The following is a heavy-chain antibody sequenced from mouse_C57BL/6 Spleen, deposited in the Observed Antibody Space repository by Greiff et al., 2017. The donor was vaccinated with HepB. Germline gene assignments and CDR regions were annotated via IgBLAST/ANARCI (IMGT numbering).Heavy chain of an antibody. V-gene: IGHV3-1*01. J-gene: IGHJ3*01. CDR3: ARGYYYGSSPWFAY. CDR1: GYSITSGYD. Sequence: EVQLQESGPGMVKPSQSLSLTCTVTGYSITSGYDWHWIRHFPGNKLEWMGYISYSGSTNYNPSLKSRISITHDTSKNHFFLKLNSVTTEDTATYYCARGYYYGSSPWFAYWGQGTLVTVSA. D-gene: IGHD1-1*01. CDR2: ISYSGST.